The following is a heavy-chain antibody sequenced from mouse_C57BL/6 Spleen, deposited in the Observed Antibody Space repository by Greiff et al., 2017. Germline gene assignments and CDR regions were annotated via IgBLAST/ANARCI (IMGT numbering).Heavy chain of an antibody. CDR3: AKGLLRNYYAMDY. J-gene: IGHJ4*01. Sequence: VKLQQSGPELVKPGASVKISCKASGYTFTDYYINWVKQRPGQGLEWIGWIFPGSGSTYYNEKFKGKATLTVDKSSSTAYMLLSSLTSEDSAVYFCAKGLLRNYYAMDYWGQGTSVTVSS. V-gene: IGHV1-75*01. CDR2: IFPGSGST. CDR1: GYTFTDYY. D-gene: IGHD2-3*01.